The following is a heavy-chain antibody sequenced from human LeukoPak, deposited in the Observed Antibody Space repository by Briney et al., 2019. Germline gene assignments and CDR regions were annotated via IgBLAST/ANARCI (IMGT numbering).Heavy chain of an antibody. CDR1: GGSISSGDYY. J-gene: IGHJ4*02. D-gene: IGHD4-23*01. V-gene: IGHV4-30-4*01. CDR2: IFYSGST. CDR3: ARGWELRYFDY. Sequence: SQTLSLTCTVSGGSISSGDYYRNWIRQPPGKGLECIGYIFYSGSTYYNPSLKSRVTISGDTSKNQFSLKLSSVTAADTAVYYCARGWELRYFDYWGQGTLVTVSS.